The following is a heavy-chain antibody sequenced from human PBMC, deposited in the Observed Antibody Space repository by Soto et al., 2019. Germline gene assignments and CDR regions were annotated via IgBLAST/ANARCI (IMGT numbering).Heavy chain of an antibody. CDR2: ISGRGGST. J-gene: IGHJ4*02. CDR1: GFTFSNYA. D-gene: IGHD3-22*01. Sequence: GSLRLSCAASGFTFSNYAMNWVRQAPGKGLEWVSTISGRGGSTYYADSEKGRFTISRDNSKNILYLQMNSLRAEDTAVYYCAKATMTLVVIRLDSWGQGTLVTVSS. V-gene: IGHV3-23*01. CDR3: AKATMTLVVIRLDS.